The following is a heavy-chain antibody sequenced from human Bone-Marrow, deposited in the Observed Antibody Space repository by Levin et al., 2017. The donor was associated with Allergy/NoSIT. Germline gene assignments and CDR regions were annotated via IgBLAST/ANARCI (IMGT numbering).Heavy chain of an antibody. D-gene: IGHD3-10*01. CDR2: IIPLFDTV. V-gene: IGHV1-69*13. Sequence: GASVKVSCKASGGTFSSYGISWVRQAPGQGLEWVGGIIPLFDTVNYAQKFQDRVTITADESTNTAYMELDSLRADDTAGYYCCRVGSGGGLSNYYYSMDGWGQGTTVTVS. CDR3: CRVGSGGGLSNYYYSMDG. CDR1: GGTFSSYG. J-gene: IGHJ6*02.